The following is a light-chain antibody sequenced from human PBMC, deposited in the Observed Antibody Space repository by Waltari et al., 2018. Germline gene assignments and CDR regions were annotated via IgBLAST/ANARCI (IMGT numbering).Light chain of an antibody. CDR1: QSINNH. V-gene: IGKV1-39*01. CDR3: QQSYSIPWT. CDR2: GAS. Sequence: DIQMTQSPSSLSASVGDRVTISCRASQSINNHLNWYQQKPGKAPKVLIYGASTLQSRVPSRFSGSGSGTDFTLTISSLQLEDFASYHCQQSYSIPWTFGQGTKVEIK. J-gene: IGKJ1*01.